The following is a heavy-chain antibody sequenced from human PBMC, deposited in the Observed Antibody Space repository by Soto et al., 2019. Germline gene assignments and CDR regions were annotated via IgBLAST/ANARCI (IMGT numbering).Heavy chain of an antibody. Sequence: DEQLVESGGGSLQPGGSLRLSCAASGFSFRNYAMTWVRQSPGKGLEWVSLISSGGGTTNYADSVKGRFSISRDNSQNMLYLQMKGLRGEDTAVYYCAKVKGGLGRFYGMDAWGQGTMVIVSS. J-gene: IGHJ6*02. CDR1: GFSFRNYA. CDR2: ISSGGGTT. D-gene: IGHD3-3*01. CDR3: AKVKGGLGRFYGMDA. V-gene: IGHV3-23*04.